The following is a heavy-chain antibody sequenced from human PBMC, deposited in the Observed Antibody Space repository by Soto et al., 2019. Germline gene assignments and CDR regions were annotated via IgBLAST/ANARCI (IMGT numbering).Heavy chain of an antibody. Sequence: SVKVSFTTAVYPFTSYSLHWVRQAPGQRLEWMGWINAGNGNTKYSQKFQGRVTITRDTSASTAYMELSSLRSEDTAVYYCASKSSSWATDAFDIWGQGTMVTVSS. J-gene: IGHJ3*02. CDR3: ASKSSSWATDAFDI. D-gene: IGHD6-13*01. V-gene: IGHV1-3*01. CDR1: VYPFTSYS. CDR2: INAGNGNT.